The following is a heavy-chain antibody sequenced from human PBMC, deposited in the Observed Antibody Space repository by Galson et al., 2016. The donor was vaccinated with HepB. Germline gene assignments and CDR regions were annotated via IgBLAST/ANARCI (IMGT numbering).Heavy chain of an antibody. V-gene: IGHV3-23*01. Sequence: SLRLSCAASGFTFSDYAMSWVRQAPGKGLEWVSGIDARGGTYYADSVTGRFAVSRDNSKNTVYLQMNSLRPDDTAVYYCVQDYVRPGFSGSFPLDYWGRGTLVTVSS. CDR1: GFTFSDYA. D-gene: IGHD1-26*01. CDR2: IDARGGT. CDR3: VQDYVRPGFSGSFPLDY. J-gene: IGHJ4*02.